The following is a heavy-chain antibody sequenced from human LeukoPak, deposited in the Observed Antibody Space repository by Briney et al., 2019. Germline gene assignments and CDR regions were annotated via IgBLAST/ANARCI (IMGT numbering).Heavy chain of an antibody. CDR3: AKGVGATFDAFDI. CDR1: GFTFDDYA. V-gene: IGHV3-9*01. Sequence: PGGSLRLSCAASGFTFDDYAMHWVRQAPGKGLEWVSGISWNSGSIGYADSVKGRFTISRDNAKNSLYLQMNSLRAEGTALYYCAKGVGATFDAFDIWGQGTMVTVSS. D-gene: IGHD1-26*01. CDR2: ISWNSGSI. J-gene: IGHJ3*02.